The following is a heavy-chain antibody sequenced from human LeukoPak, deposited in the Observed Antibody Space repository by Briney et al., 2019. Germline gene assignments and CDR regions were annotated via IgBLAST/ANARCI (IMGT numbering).Heavy chain of an antibody. CDR3: ARGVSDITMVRGVIIKGDAFDI. Sequence: ASVKVSCKASGYTFTSYDINWVRQATGQGLEWMGWMNPNSGNTGYAQKFQGRVTMTRNTSISTAYMELSSLRSEDTAVYYCARGVSDITMVRGVIIKGDAFDIWGQGTMVTVSS. CDR2: MNPNSGNT. V-gene: IGHV1-8*01. D-gene: IGHD3-10*01. J-gene: IGHJ3*02. CDR1: GYTFTSYD.